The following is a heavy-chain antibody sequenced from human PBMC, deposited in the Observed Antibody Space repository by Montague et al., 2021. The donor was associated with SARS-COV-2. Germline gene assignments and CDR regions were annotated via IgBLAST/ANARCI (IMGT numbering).Heavy chain of an antibody. CDR3: ARVKQRLVVYYYYYMDV. D-gene: IGHD6-13*01. J-gene: IGHJ6*03. CDR1: GFTFSDYY. V-gene: IGHV3-11*01. CDR2: ISSSGGTI. Sequence: SLRLSCAASGFTFSDYYMSWIRQAPGKGLEWVSYISSSGGTIYYADSVKGRFTISRDNAKNSLYLQMNSLRAEDTAVYYCARVKQRLVVYYYYYMDVWGKGTTVTVSS.